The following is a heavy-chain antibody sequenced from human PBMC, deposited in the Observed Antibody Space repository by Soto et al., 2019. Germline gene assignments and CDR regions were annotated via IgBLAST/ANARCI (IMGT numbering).Heavy chain of an antibody. CDR3: ARLGYSYGYYFDY. D-gene: IGHD5-18*01. CDR1: GGSISSGGYY. V-gene: IGHV4-31*03. Sequence: SETLSLTCTVSGGSISSGGYYWSWIRQHPGKGLEWIGYIYYSGSTYYNPSLKSRVTISVDTSKNQFSLKLSSVTAADTAVYYCARLGYSYGYYFDYWGQGTLVTVSS. CDR2: IYYSGST. J-gene: IGHJ4*02.